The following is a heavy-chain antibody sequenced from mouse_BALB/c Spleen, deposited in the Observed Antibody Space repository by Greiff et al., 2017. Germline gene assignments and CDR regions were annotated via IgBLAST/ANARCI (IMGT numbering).Heavy chain of an antibody. V-gene: IGHV1-69*02. J-gene: IGHJ4*01. D-gene: IGHD3-3*01. CDR1: GYTFTSYW. CDR3: ARGGRNYYAMDY. Sequence: QVQLQQPGAELVKPGAPVKLSCKASGYTFTSYWMNWVKQRPGRGLEWIGSIDPSDSETHYNQKFKDKATLTVDKSSSTAYIQLSSLTSEDSAVYYCARGGRNYYAMDYWGQGTSVTVSS. CDR2: IDPSDSET.